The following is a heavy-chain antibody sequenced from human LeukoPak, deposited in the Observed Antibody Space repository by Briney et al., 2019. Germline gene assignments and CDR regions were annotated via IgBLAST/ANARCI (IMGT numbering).Heavy chain of an antibody. V-gene: IGHV3-23*01. CDR3: AKRGVVIRVILVGFHKEAYYFDS. J-gene: IGHJ4*02. D-gene: IGHD3-22*01. CDR1: GITLSNYG. CDR2: ISDSGGRT. Sequence: QPGGSLRLSCAVSGITLSNYGMSWVRQAPGKGLEWVAGISDSGGRTNYADFVKGRFTISRDNPKNTLYLQMNSLRAEDTAVYFCAKRGVVIRVILVGFHKEAYYFDSWGQGALVTVSS.